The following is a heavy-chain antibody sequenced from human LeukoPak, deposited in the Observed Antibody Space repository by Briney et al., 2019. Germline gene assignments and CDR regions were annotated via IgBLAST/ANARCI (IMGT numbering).Heavy chain of an antibody. CDR3: ARGRGYSYGYPLAAYYFDY. V-gene: IGHV4-34*01. Sequence: SETLSLTCAVYGGSFSGYYWSWIRQPPGKGLEWIGEINHSGSTNYNPSLKSRVTIPVDTSKNQFSLKLSSVTAADTAVYYCARGRGYSYGYPLAAYYFDYWGQGTLVTVSS. J-gene: IGHJ4*02. CDR2: INHSGST. CDR1: GGSFSGYY. D-gene: IGHD5-18*01.